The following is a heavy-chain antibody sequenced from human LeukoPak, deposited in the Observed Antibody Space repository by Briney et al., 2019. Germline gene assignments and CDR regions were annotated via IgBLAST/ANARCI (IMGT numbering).Heavy chain of an antibody. CDR3: ARVGRGYSFNVYCFDY. V-gene: IGHV3-21*01. CDR2: ISSSGTYI. CDR1: GFTFSSYS. J-gene: IGHJ4*02. D-gene: IGHD5-18*01. Sequence: PGGSLRLSCVVSGFTFSSYSMNWVRQAPGKGLEWVSSISSSGTYIYYVDSVKGRFTISRDNAENSLYLQMNSLRAEDMAVYYCARVGRGYSFNVYCFDYWGQGTLVTVSS.